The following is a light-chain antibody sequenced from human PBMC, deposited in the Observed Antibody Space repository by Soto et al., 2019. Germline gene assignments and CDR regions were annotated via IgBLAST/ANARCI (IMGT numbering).Light chain of an antibody. V-gene: IGKV3-20*01. CDR3: SHYDGSPRT. CDR1: QSVRSNY. Sequence: ETVLTQSPGTVSLSPGERATLSCTTSQSVRSNYLAWYQQKPGQAPRLLIYGVFSRATGIPDRFSGSGSGTDFTLTISGLEPEDSAVYYCSHYDGSPRTFGQGTKLEI. CDR2: GVF. J-gene: IGKJ2*01.